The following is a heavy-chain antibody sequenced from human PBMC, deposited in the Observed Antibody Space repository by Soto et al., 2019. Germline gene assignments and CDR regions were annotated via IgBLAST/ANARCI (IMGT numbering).Heavy chain of an antibody. Sequence: QVQLVESGGGVVQPGRSLRLSCAASGFTFSSYAMHWVRQAPGKGLEWVAVISYDGSKKYYADSVKGRFTIYRDNSKNTLYLQMNSLRSEDTAVYYCARDSKATLLAFDIWGQGTMVTVSS. V-gene: IGHV3-30-3*01. CDR3: ARDSKATLLAFDI. CDR2: ISYDGSKK. J-gene: IGHJ3*02. CDR1: GFTFSSYA. D-gene: IGHD5-12*01.